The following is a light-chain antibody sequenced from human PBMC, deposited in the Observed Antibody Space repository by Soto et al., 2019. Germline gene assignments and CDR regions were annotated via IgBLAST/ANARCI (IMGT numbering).Light chain of an antibody. Sequence: HSVLTQPPSASGSPGQSVTISCTGSSSDVGGYSYVSWYQQRPGKAPKLLIYEVNKRPSGVPDRFSGSKSGNTASLTVSGLQAEDEADYYCSSYGGSNALFGGGTKLTVL. J-gene: IGLJ2*01. CDR3: SSYGGSNAL. CDR1: SSDVGGYSY. CDR2: EVN. V-gene: IGLV2-8*01.